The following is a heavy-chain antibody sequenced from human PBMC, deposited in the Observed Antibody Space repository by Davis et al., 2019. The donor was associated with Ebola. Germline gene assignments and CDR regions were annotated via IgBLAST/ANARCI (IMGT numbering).Heavy chain of an antibody. CDR1: GYPFTSSG. Sequence: ASVKVSCKASGYPFTSSGVTWVRQAPGQGLQWMGWISPHNGNTNYAQKFQGRVTLTTDTSTSTAYMELRSLRSDDTAMYYCARDSFCTYGVCNDRDFDYWGRGTLVTVSS. CDR3: ARDSFCTYGVCNDRDFDY. CDR2: ISPHNGNT. V-gene: IGHV1-18*04. D-gene: IGHD2-8*01. J-gene: IGHJ4*02.